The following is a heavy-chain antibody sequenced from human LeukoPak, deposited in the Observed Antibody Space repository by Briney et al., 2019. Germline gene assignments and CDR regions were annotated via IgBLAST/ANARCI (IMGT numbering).Heavy chain of an antibody. J-gene: IGHJ4*02. CDR3: AKAELAAAPFDY. V-gene: IGHV1-46*01. CDR1: GYTFTSYY. D-gene: IGHD6-13*01. CDR2: INPSGGST. Sequence: ASVKVSCKASGYTFTSYYMHWVRQAPGQGLEWMGIINPSGGSTSYAQKFQGRVTMTRDTSTSTVYMELSSLRSEDTAVYYCAKAELAAAPFDYWGQGPLVTVSS.